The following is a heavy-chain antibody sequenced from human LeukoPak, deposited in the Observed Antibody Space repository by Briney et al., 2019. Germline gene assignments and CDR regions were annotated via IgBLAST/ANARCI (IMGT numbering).Heavy chain of an antibody. J-gene: IGHJ4*02. Sequence: PGGSLRLSCAASGFSFNYAAMTWVRQAPGKGLEWVSLISSNGANSYYADSVKGRFTTSRDNSKNTLYLHMDSLRAEDTAIYYCAKDIQGSYWGQGTLVTVSS. V-gene: IGHV3-23*01. CDR1: GFSFNYAA. D-gene: IGHD2-21*01. CDR2: ISSNGANS. CDR3: AKDIQGSY.